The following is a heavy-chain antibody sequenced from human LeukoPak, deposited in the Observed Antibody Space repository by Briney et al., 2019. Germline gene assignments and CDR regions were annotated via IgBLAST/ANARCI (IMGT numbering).Heavy chain of an antibody. J-gene: IGHJ5*02. CDR3: ASGYGGNINWFDP. CDR1: GGSISSGSYY. CDR2: IYTSGST. D-gene: IGHD4-23*01. V-gene: IGHV4-61*02. Sequence: PSQTLSLTCTVSGGSISSGSYYWSCIRQPAGKGLEWIGRIYTSGSTNYNPSLKSRVTISVDTSKNQFSLKLSSVTAADTAVYYCASGYGGNINWFDPWGQGTLVTVSS.